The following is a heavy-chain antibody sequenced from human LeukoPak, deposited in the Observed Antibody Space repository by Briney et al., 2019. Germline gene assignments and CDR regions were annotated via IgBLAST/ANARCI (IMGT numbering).Heavy chain of an antibody. Sequence: GGSLRLSCAASGFTFDDYAMHWVRQAPGKDLEWVSGISWNSGSIGYADSVKGRFTISRDNAKNSLYLQMNSLRAEDTALYYCAKDSSGYYYPDAFDIWGQGTMVTVSS. J-gene: IGHJ3*02. CDR1: GFTFDDYA. CDR2: ISWNSGSI. V-gene: IGHV3-9*01. D-gene: IGHD3-22*01. CDR3: AKDSSGYYYPDAFDI.